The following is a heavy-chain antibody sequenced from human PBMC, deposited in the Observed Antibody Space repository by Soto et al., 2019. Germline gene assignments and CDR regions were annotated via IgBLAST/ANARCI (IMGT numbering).Heavy chain of an antibody. Sequence: VQLLESGGGLIQPGGSLRLSCTASGFTFNTYDMSWVRQAPGKGLEWVSAILGSGGATHHADSVKGRFTISRDDSKNTLYLQMTSLRDEDTALYFCAKGAWLDDWGQGALVIVSS. J-gene: IGHJ4*02. CDR2: ILGSGGAT. V-gene: IGHV3-23*01. CDR1: GFTFNTYD. CDR3: AKGAWLDD.